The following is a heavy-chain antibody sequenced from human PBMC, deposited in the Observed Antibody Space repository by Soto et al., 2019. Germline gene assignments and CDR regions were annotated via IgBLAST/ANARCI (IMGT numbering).Heavy chain of an antibody. Sequence: GGSLRLSCAASGFTFSSYAMHWVRQAPGKGLEWVAVISYDGSNKYYADSVKGRFTISRDNSKNTLYLQMNSLRAEDTAVYYCARDPREWFSFDYWGQGTLVTVSS. CDR1: GFTFSSYA. D-gene: IGHD3-3*01. J-gene: IGHJ4*02. CDR2: ISYDGSNK. CDR3: ARDPREWFSFDY. V-gene: IGHV3-30-3*01.